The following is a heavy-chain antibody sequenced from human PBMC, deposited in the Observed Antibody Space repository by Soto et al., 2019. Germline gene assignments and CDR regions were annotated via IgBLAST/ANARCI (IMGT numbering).Heavy chain of an antibody. D-gene: IGHD3-9*01. J-gene: IGHJ4*01. V-gene: IGHV1-2*04. CDR3: ARGAEDILTGYCFDY. CDR1: GYTFTGYY. CDR2: INPNSGGT. Sequence: ASVKVSCKASGYTFTGYYMHWVRQAPGQGLEWMGWINPNSGGTNYAQKFQGWVTMTRDTSISTAYMELSRLRSDDTAVYYCARGAEDILTGYCFDYWVHGTLVTVSS.